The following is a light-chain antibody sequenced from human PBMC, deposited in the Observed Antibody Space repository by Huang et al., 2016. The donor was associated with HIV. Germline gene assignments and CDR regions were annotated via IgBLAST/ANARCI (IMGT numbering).Light chain of an antibody. V-gene: IGKV4-1*01. Sequence: DIVVTQSPDSLAVSLGSRATINCKSSRTFLYNSKSDSFIAWYQQRPGQSPKLLIQGASARQSGVPERFSGSVSETNFTLTIHGLQPEDVAIYFCQQYSTLPTFGGGTKVDI. CDR2: GAS. CDR1: RTFLYNSKSDSF. CDR3: QQYSTLPT. J-gene: IGKJ4*01.